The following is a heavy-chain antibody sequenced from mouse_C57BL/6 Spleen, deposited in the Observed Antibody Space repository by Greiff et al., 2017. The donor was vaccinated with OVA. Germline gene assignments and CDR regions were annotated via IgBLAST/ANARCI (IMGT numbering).Heavy chain of an antibody. D-gene: IGHD2-2*01. J-gene: IGHJ4*01. CDR2: IDPSDSYT. CDR1: GYTFTSYW. V-gene: IGHV1-50*01. Sequence: QVQLQQPGAELVKPGASVKLSCKASGYTFTSYWMQWVKQRPGQGLEWIGEIDPSDSYTNYNQKFKGKATLTVDTSSSTAYMQLRSLTSEDSAVYYCARGWLPLPMDYWGQGTSVTVSS. CDR3: ARGWLPLPMDY.